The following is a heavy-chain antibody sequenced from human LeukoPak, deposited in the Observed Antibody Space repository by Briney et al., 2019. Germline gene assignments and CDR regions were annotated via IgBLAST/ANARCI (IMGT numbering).Heavy chain of an antibody. D-gene: IGHD2-15*01. CDR3: AKQLGYCSDGSCYFPY. CDR1: GFTFSSSA. V-gene: IGHV3-23*01. Sequence: GGSLRLSCAACGFTFSSSAMSWVRQAPGKGLEWVSVISNNGGYTYYADSVQGRFTISRDNSKSTLCLQMNSLRAEDTAVYYCAKQLGYCSDGSCYFPYWGQGTLVTVSS. CDR2: ISNNGGYT. J-gene: IGHJ4*02.